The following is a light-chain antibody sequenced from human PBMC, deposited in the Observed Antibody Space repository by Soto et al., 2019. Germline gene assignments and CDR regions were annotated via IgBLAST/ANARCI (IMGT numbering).Light chain of an antibody. CDR3: QQYDNLPVT. CDR1: QSVSSNY. V-gene: IGKV3-20*01. Sequence: DIVLTQSPGTLSLSPGERATLSCRASQSVSSNYLAWYQQKPGQAPRLLIYGASTRATGVPDRFSGSGSGTDFTLTISRLEPEDIATYYCQQYDNLPVTFGQGTKLEIK. CDR2: GAS. J-gene: IGKJ2*01.